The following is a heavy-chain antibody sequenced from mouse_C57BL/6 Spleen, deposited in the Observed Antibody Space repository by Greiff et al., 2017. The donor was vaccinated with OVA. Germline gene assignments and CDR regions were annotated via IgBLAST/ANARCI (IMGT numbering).Heavy chain of an antibody. J-gene: IGHJ1*03. Sequence: EVKLVESEGGLVQPGSSMKLSCTASGFTFSDYYMAWVRQVPEKGLEWVANINYDGSSTYYLDSLKSRFIISRDNAKNILYLQMSSLKSEDTATYYCARLYYGSSHWYFDVWGTGTTVTVSS. CDR3: ARLYYGSSHWYFDV. D-gene: IGHD1-1*01. CDR2: INYDGSST. V-gene: IGHV5-16*01. CDR1: GFTFSDYY.